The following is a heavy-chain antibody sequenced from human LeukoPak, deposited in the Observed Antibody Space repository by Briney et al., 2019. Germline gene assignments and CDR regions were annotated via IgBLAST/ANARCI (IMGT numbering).Heavy chain of an antibody. J-gene: IGHJ6*03. CDR3: AREGIQLWLSYYYMDV. Sequence: PSETLSLTCTVSGVSISSSSYYWGWIRQPPGRGLEWIGNIYYSGSTYYNPSLKSRVTISVDTSKNQFSLKLSSVTAADTAVYYCAREGIQLWLSYYYMDVWGKGTTVIVSS. CDR1: GVSISSSSYY. V-gene: IGHV4-39*07. CDR2: IYYSGST. D-gene: IGHD5-18*01.